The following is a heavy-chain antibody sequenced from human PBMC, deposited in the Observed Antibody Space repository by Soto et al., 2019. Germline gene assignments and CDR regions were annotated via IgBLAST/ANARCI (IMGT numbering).Heavy chain of an antibody. J-gene: IGHJ4*02. CDR3: LSFWTDS. CDR1: GIAFSNYW. D-gene: IGHD1-1*01. CDR2: INEHGSET. Sequence: LGGSLSLSCAASGIAFSNYWTNWVRQAPGKGLEWVANINEHGSETHYVDSVKGRFTVSRDNAKNSLYLQMNSLRAEDTAVYYCLSFWTDSWGQGSLVTVSS. V-gene: IGHV3-7*03.